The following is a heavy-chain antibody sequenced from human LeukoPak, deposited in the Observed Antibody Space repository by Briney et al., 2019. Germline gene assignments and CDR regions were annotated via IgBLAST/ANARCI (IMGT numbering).Heavy chain of an antibody. CDR1: GFTFSSYG. Sequence: GGSLRLSCAASGFTFSSYGMHWVRQAPGKGLEWVANINRDGSERYYADSVKGRFTVPRDNAKNSLDLQMNNLRVEDTAVYYCARDVDGDLDYWGQGTLVTVSS. J-gene: IGHJ4*02. CDR3: ARDVDGDLDY. CDR2: INRDGSER. V-gene: IGHV3-7*01. D-gene: IGHD4-17*01.